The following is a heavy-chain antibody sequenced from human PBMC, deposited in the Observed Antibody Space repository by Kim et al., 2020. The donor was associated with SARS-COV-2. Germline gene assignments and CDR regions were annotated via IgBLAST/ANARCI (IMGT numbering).Heavy chain of an antibody. Sequence: ASVKVSCKASGYTFTSYYMHWVRQAPGQGLEWMGRINPNSGGTNYAQKFQGRVTMTRDTSISTAYMELSRLRSDDTAVYYCASAYCSSTSCYAAYYYYGMDVWGQGTTVTVSS. CDR2: INPNSGGT. V-gene: IGHV1-2*06. CDR3: ASAYCSSTSCYAAYYYYGMDV. D-gene: IGHD2-2*01. CDR1: GYTFTSYY. J-gene: IGHJ6*02.